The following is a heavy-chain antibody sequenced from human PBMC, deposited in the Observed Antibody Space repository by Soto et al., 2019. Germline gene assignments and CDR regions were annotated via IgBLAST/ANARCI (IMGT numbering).Heavy chain of an antibody. J-gene: IGHJ3*01. CDR3: VRDRRIYYSDPHDEFVASDYEV. V-gene: IGHV1-69*01. CDR1: GGIFGSHG. D-gene: IGHD3-22*01. CDR2: FIPIFRTL. Sequence: QVQLLQSEAEVKQPGSSVRVSCTASGGIFGSHGFSWVRQAPGQRLEWVGGFIPIFRTLTYTEKFQARVRIAADESTNTVYLDLSSLTSEDTAVYYCVRDRRIYYSDPHDEFVASDYEVWGQGTMVSVSS.